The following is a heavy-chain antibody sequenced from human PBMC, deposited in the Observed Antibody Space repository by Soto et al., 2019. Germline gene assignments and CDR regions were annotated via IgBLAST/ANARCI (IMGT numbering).Heavy chain of an antibody. V-gene: IGHV4-34*01. Sequence: SQTLSLTCAVYGGSFSGYYSSWIRHPPGKVLEWIGEIHHSGSTNYNPTLKSPVTISVDTSKHQFSLNLSSVTAADTAVYYCARGQIVSWIELWSHFDYGGQGALFTVSS. CDR2: IHHSGST. D-gene: IGHD5-18*01. J-gene: IGHJ4*02. CDR1: GGSFSGYY. CDR3: ARGQIVSWIELWSHFDY.